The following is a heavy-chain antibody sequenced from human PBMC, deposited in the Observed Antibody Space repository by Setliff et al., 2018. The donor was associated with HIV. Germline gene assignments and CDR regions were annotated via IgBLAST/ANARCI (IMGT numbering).Heavy chain of an antibody. D-gene: IGHD1-1*01. CDR1: GDSISSGGFY. CDR3: ARDSEPMSGTWYDY. Sequence: PSETLSLTCTVSGDSISSGGFYCNWFRQYPGKGLEWIGEVHHSGRTTNYNPSLKSRVTMSVDTSKNQFSLKLTSVTAADTGTYYCARDSEPMSGTWYDYWGQGTLVTVSS. CDR2: VHHSGRTT. J-gene: IGHJ4*02. V-gene: IGHV4-39*07.